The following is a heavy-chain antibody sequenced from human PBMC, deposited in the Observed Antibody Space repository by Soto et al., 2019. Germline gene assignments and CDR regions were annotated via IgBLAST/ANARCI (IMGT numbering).Heavy chain of an antibody. V-gene: IGHV3-21*01. Sequence: EVQLVESGGGLVKPGGSLRLSCAASGFTFSSYSMNWVRQAPGKGLEWVSSISSSSSYIYYADSVKGRFTISRDNAKNSLYLQMNSLRAEDTAVYYCARDYRKPSWNSNRYYMDVWGKGTTVTVSS. D-gene: IGHD1-7*01. J-gene: IGHJ6*03. CDR1: GFTFSSYS. CDR3: ARDYRKPSWNSNRYYMDV. CDR2: ISSSSSYI.